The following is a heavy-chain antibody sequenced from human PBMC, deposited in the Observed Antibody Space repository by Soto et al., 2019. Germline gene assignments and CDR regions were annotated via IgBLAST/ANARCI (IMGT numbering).Heavy chain of an antibody. D-gene: IGHD6-19*01. CDR1: GGSISSYY. CDR3: ARDGAGRGYYYYGMDV. V-gene: IGHV4-4*07. Sequence: NPSETLSLTCTDSGGSISSYYWSWIRQPAGKGLEWIGRIYTSGSTNYNPSLKSRVTMSVDTSKNQFSLKLSSVTAADTAVYYCARDGAGRGYYYYGMDVWGQGTTVTVSS. CDR2: IYTSGST. J-gene: IGHJ6*02.